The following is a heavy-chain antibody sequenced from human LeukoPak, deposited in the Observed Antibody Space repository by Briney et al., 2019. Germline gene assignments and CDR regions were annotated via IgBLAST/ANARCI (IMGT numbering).Heavy chain of an antibody. Sequence: ASVKVSCKASGYTFTGYYMHWVRQAPGQGLEWMGWINPNSGGTNYAQKFQGRVTMTGDTSISTAYMELSRLRSDDTAVNYCARRTIAAAGTNFDYWGQGTLVTVSS. CDR2: INPNSGGT. J-gene: IGHJ4*02. CDR3: ARRTIAAAGTNFDY. CDR1: GYTFTGYY. D-gene: IGHD6-13*01. V-gene: IGHV1-2*02.